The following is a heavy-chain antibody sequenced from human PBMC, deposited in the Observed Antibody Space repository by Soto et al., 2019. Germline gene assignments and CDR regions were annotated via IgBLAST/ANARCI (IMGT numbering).Heavy chain of an antibody. V-gene: IGHV1-69*01. CDR3: AVAMVREILIFESSVMHV. D-gene: IGHD3-10*01. Sequence: QVHLVQSGAEVKKPGSSVKVSCKTSGGSFNNYAVSWVRQAPGQGLEWLGGIIPNFDTPNYAQKFQDRVTIIADESTTTVYMELGSLRSNHTAVYYCAVAMVREILIFESSVMHVWGQGTTVIVSS. CDR2: IIPNFDTP. CDR1: GGSFNNYA. J-gene: IGHJ6*02.